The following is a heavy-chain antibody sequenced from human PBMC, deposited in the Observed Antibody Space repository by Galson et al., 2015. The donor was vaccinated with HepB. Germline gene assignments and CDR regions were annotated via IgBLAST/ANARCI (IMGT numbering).Heavy chain of an antibody. J-gene: IGHJ4*02. D-gene: IGHD6-13*01. V-gene: IGHV2-26*01. Sequence: PALVKPTQTLTLTCTVSGFSLSDARMGVSWIRQPPGKALEWLAHISSNDEESYSRSLKTRLTISKDTSKSQVVLTMTNVDPVDTATYYCARIQSSSWFPPFDYWGQGILVTVSS. CDR2: ISSNDEE. CDR1: GFSLSDARMG. CDR3: ARIQSSSWFPPFDY.